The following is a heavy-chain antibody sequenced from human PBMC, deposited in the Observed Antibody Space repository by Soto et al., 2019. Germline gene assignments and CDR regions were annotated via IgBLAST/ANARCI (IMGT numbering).Heavy chain of an antibody. V-gene: IGHV3-23*01. D-gene: IGHD6-19*01. J-gene: IGHJ4*02. CDR2: ISDTGAST. CDR3: AKGRGSGWAWYFDN. CDR1: GFTFKESA. Sequence: EVRLLEAGGGLKQPGGSLRLSCAASGFTFKESAMNWVRQAPGKGVEWVASISDTGASTWYAESVRGRLSISRDNSKNTLYLQMNSLRGEDTAVYYCAKGRGSGWAWYFDNWGQGTLVTVSS.